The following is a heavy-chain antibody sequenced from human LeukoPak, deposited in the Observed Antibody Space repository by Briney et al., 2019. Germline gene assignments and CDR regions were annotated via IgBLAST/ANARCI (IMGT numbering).Heavy chain of an antibody. CDR3: ARDRLAAGGSGA. J-gene: IGHJ5*02. V-gene: IGHV1-2*06. CDR1: GYTFTCYS. CDR2: INPNSGGT. D-gene: IGHD6-13*01. Sequence: ASVKVSCKASGYTFTCYSMHWVRQAPGQGLEWRGRINPNSGGTNYAQKFQGRVTMTRDTSISTAYMELRSLRSDDTAVYYCARDRLAAGGSGAWGQGTLVTVSS.